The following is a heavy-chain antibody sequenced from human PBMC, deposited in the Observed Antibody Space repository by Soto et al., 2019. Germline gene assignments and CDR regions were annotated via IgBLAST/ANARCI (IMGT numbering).Heavy chain of an antibody. Sequence: SETLSLTCAVSGDSIIGIYHWAWIRQPPGRGLEWVASIYHSGTTYYNPSLKSRVTISVDTSKNQFSLKLSSVTAADTAVYYCARDRRSGSLRWFDPWGQGTLVTVSS. CDR1: GDSIIGIYH. CDR2: IYHSGTT. D-gene: IGHD1-26*01. V-gene: IGHV4-38-2*02. J-gene: IGHJ5*02. CDR3: ARDRRSGSLRWFDP.